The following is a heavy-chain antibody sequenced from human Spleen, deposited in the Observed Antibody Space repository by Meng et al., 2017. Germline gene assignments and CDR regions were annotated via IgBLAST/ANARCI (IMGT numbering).Heavy chain of an antibody. D-gene: IGHD3-9*01. CDR3: AKVCYDILSGYHDAFDI. CDR2: ISGSGYST. J-gene: IGHJ3*02. Sequence: GESLKISCAASGFTFSSYAMSWVRQAPGKGLEWVSAISGSGYSTYYADSVKGRFTISRDNSKNTLSLQMNSLTAEDTAVYYCAKVCYDILSGYHDAFDIWGQGTMVTVSS. V-gene: IGHV3-23*01. CDR1: GFTFSSYA.